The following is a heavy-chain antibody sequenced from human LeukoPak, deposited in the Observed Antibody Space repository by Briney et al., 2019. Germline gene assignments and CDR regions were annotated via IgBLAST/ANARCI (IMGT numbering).Heavy chain of an antibody. J-gene: IGHJ3*02. D-gene: IGHD6-19*01. Sequence: PSETLTLTCTVSGGSISSYYWSWIRQPPGKGLEWIGYICYSGSTNYNPSLKSRVTISVDTSKNQFSLKLSSVTAADTAVYYCASSGYSSGRYSRGDDAFDISGQGTMVTVSS. V-gene: IGHV4-59*01. CDR2: ICYSGST. CDR3: ASSGYSSGRYSRGDDAFDI. CDR1: GGSISSYY.